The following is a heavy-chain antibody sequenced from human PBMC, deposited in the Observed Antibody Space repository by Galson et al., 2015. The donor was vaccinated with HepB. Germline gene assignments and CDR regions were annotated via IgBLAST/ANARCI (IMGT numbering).Heavy chain of an antibody. CDR3: ARDVRYAFEM. V-gene: IGHV1-18*01. CDR2: ISTNSGNT. J-gene: IGHJ3*02. Sequence: SVKVSCKASGYTFTRNGIGWVRQAPGQGLEWMGWISTNSGNTYYAQKFQDRLIMTTERSTSTAYMELRSLTSDDTAFYYCARDVRYAFEMWAKGQWSPPL. CDR1: GYTFTRNG. D-gene: IGHD3-10*02.